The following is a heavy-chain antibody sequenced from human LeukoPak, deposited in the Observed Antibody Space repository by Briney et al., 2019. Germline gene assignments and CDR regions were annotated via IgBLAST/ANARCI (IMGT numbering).Heavy chain of an antibody. CDR1: GGTFSSYA. J-gene: IGHJ4*02. D-gene: IGHD3-9*01. Sequence: GASVSVSCKASGGTFSSYAISWVRQAPGQGLEWMGGIIPIFGTANYAQKFQGRVTITADESTSTAYMELSSLRSEDTAVYYCTSSLPHEYFDWLNVFDYWGQGTLVTVSS. CDR3: TSSLPHEYFDWLNVFDY. CDR2: IIPIFGTA. V-gene: IGHV1-69*01.